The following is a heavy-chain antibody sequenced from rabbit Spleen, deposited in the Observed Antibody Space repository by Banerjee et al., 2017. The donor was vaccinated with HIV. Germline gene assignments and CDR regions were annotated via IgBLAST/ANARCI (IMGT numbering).Heavy chain of an antibody. D-gene: IGHD2-1*01. CDR2: IYAGYSDST. J-gene: IGHJ3*01. V-gene: IGHV1S40*01. CDR1: GFSFNDNDY. Sequence: QSLEESGGDLVKPGASLTLTCTASGFSFNDNDYMCWVRQAPGKGLEWIACIYAGYSDSTYYATWAKGRFTISKASSTTVTLQMTSLTAADTATYFCARSVGGDWGYALWGQGTLVTVS. CDR3: ARSVGGDWGYAL.